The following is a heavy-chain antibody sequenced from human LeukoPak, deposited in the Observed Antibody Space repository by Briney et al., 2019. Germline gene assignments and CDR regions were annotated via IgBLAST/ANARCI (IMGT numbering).Heavy chain of an antibody. J-gene: IGHJ4*02. CDR2: ISSTCTRI. V-gene: IGHV3-48*01. CDR3: ARESPALDY. Sequence: GSLRLSCAASGFTFSSYAMSWVRQAPGKGLEWVTYISSTCTRITYADSVRGRFTISRDNAKNSLHLQMDSLRAEDTAVYYCARESPALDYWGQGTLVTVSS. CDR1: GFTFSSYA.